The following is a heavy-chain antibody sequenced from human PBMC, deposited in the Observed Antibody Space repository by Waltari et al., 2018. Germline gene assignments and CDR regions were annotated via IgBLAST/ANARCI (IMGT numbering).Heavy chain of an antibody. CDR2: INHSGST. Sequence: QVQLQQWGAGLLKPSETLSLTCAVYGGSFSGYYWSWIRQPPGKGLEWIGEINHSGSTNYNPSLKSRVTISVDTSKNQFSLKLSSVTAADTAVYYCARGPKVQYSGSYRYYYYGMDVWGQGTTVTVSS. CDR1: GGSFSGYY. J-gene: IGHJ6*02. V-gene: IGHV4-34*01. CDR3: ARGPKVQYSGSYRYYYYGMDV. D-gene: IGHD1-26*01.